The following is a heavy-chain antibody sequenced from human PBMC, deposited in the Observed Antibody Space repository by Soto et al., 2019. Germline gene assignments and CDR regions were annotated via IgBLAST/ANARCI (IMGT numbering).Heavy chain of an antibody. Sequence: EVQLLESGGGLVQPGGSLRLSCAASGFTFSSYAMSWVRQAPGKGLEWVSAISGSGGSTYYADSVKGRFTISRDNSKNTLYLQMNSLRAEDTAVYYCAKDKRNYDILTGYYGMDVWGQGTTVTVSS. D-gene: IGHD3-9*01. J-gene: IGHJ6*02. CDR3: AKDKRNYDILTGYYGMDV. CDR1: GFTFSSYA. V-gene: IGHV3-23*01. CDR2: ISGSGGST.